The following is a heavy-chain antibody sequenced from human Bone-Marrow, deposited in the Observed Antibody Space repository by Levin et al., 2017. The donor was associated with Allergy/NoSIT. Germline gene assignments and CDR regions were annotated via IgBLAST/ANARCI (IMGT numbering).Heavy chain of an antibody. V-gene: IGHV3-53*01. CDR3: ARETLGYCSGGSCYSPYYFDY. J-gene: IGHJ4*02. CDR2: IYSGGST. CDR1: GFTVSSNY. D-gene: IGHD2-15*01. Sequence: GGSLRLSCAASGFTVSSNYMSWVRQAPGKGLEWVSVIYSGGSTYYADSVKGRFTISRDNSKNTLYLQMNSLRAEDTAVYYCARETLGYCSGGSCYSPYYFDYWGQGTLVTVSS.